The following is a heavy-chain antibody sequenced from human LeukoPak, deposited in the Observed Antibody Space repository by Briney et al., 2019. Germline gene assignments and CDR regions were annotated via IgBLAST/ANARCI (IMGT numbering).Heavy chain of an antibody. V-gene: IGHV6-1*01. J-gene: IGHJ4*02. CDR1: GDSVSRNTAG. CDR2: TYYRSKWYN. CDR3: ARGFRGPNFDH. Sequence: SQTLSLTCAISGDSVSRNTAGWNWIRQSPSRGLEWLGRTYYRSKWYNDFAPSVRNRISINPDTSKNQFSLQLNSVTAADTAVYFCARGFRGPNFDHWGQGTLVTVSS. D-gene: IGHD3-10*01.